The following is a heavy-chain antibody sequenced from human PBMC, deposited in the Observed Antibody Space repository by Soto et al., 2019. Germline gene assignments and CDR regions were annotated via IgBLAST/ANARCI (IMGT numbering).Heavy chain of an antibody. J-gene: IGHJ5*02. CDR1: GFTFSSYG. CDR3: ARLTEMVRGVNWFDP. V-gene: IGHV3-33*01. Sequence: GGSLRLSCAASGFTFSSYGMHWVRQAPGKGLEWVAVIWYDGSNKYYADSVKGRFTISRDNSKNTLYLQMNSLRAEDTAVYYCARLTEMVRGVNWFDPWRQGNLVTVSS. D-gene: IGHD3-10*01. CDR2: IWYDGSNK.